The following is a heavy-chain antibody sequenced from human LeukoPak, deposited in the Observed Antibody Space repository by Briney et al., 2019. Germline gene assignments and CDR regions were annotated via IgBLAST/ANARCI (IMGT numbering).Heavy chain of an antibody. CDR1: GFTFSDYY. CDR3: AKDTGDGDSNRYWYFDL. V-gene: IGHV3-11*01. D-gene: IGHD4-17*01. J-gene: IGHJ2*01. CDR2: ISSSGSTI. Sequence: GGSLRLSCAASGFTFSDYYMSWIRQAPGKGLEWVSYISSSGSTIYYADSVKGRFTISRDNAKNSLYLQMNSLRAEDMALYYCAKDTGDGDSNRYWYFDLWGRGTLVTVSS.